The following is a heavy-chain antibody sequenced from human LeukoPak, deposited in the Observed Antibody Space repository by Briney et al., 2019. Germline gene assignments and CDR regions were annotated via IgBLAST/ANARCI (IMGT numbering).Heavy chain of an antibody. V-gene: IGHV3-23*01. J-gene: IGHJ4*02. D-gene: IGHD6-19*01. CDR2: IYNSGSKT. Sequence: GGSLGIFCAGSGFTFSTYSMTWVRQGPGKGLEWVSSIYNSGSKTFYADSVKGRFTISRDNSKNTVYLQMNSLRVEDTAVYYCAKDVVPDSGWDLDYWGQGTLVTVSS. CDR1: GFTFSTYS. CDR3: AKDVVPDSGWDLDY.